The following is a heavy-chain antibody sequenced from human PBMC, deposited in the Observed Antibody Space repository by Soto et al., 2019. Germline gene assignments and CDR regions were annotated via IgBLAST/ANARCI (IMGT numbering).Heavy chain of an antibody. J-gene: IGHJ6*02. CDR2: ISAYNGNT. D-gene: IGHD3-22*01. V-gene: IGHV1-18*01. Sequence: ASVKVSCKASGYTFTSYGISWVLQAPGQGLEWMGWISAYNGNTNYAQKLQGRVTMTTDTSTSTAYMELRSLRSDDTAVYYCARGDSSGYWDYYYGMDVWGQGTTVTVPS. CDR1: GYTFTSYG. CDR3: ARGDSSGYWDYYYGMDV.